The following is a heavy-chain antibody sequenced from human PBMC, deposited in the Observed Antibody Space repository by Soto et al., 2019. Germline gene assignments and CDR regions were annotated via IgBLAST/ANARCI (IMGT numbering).Heavy chain of an antibody. CDR3: ARDSGQDYYGSGRRTGWFDH. Sequence: QVQLVQSGAEVKKPGSSVKVSCKASGGTFSSYTISWVRQAPGQGLEWMGRIIPILGIANYAQKFQGRVTITADKSTSTAYMELSSLRSEDTAVYYCARDSGQDYYGSGRRTGWFDHWGQGTLVTVSS. CDR1: GGTFSSYT. V-gene: IGHV1-69*08. J-gene: IGHJ5*02. CDR2: IIPILGIA. D-gene: IGHD3-10*01.